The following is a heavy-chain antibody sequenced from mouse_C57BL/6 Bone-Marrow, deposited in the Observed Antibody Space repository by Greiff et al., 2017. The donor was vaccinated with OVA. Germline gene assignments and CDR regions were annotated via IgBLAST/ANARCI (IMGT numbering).Heavy chain of an antibody. CDR1: GFTFSDYG. D-gene: IGHD4-1*01. CDR2: ISSGSSTI. J-gene: IGHJ1*03. CDR3: ARGELGWYFDV. V-gene: IGHV5-17*01. Sequence: VQLKESGGGLVKPGGSLKLSCAASGFTFSDYGMHWVRQAPEKGLEWVAYISSGSSTIYYADTVKGRFTISRDNAKNTLFLQMTSLRSEDTAMYYCARGELGWYFDVWGTGTTVTVSS.